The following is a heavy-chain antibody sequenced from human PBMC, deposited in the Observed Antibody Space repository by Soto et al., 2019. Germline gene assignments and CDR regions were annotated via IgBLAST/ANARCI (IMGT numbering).Heavy chain of an antibody. CDR1: GGSISSYF. V-gene: IGHV4-59*08. Sequence: SETLSLTCTVSGGSISSYFWSWIRQPPGKGLEWIGYIYSSGSTNYNPSLKSQVTISVDTSRNQFSLNLNSVTAADTAVYYCARHGSFRGTPMVHFDYWGQGILVTVSS. J-gene: IGHJ4*02. D-gene: IGHD5-18*01. CDR2: IYSSGST. CDR3: ARHGSFRGTPMVHFDY.